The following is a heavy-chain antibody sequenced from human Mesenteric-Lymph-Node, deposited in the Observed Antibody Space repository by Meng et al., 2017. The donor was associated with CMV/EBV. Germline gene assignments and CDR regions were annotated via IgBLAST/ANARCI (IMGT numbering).Heavy chain of an antibody. CDR2: IYPGDSDT. Sequence: GESLKISCKGSGYSFTSYWIGWVRQMPGKGLEWMGIIYPGDSDTRYSPSFQGQVTISADKSISTAYLQWSSLKASDTAMYYCARHRHNGFLYYYYGMDVWGQGTTVTVSS. CDR1: GYSFTSYW. J-gene: IGHJ6*02. CDR3: ARHRHNGFLYYYYGMDV. V-gene: IGHV5-51*01. D-gene: IGHD2-8*01.